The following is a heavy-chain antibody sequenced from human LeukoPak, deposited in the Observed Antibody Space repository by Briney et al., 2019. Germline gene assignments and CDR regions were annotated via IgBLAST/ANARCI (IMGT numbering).Heavy chain of an antibody. Sequence: KPSETLSLTCTVSGGSISSHYWSWIRQPPGKGLEWIGYIYYSGSTNYNPSLKSRVTISVDTSKNQFSLKLSSVTAADTAVYYCARGSSSSYYYYYYYMDVWGKGTTVTVSS. V-gene: IGHV4-59*11. J-gene: IGHJ6*03. CDR2: IYYSGST. CDR1: GGSISSHY. D-gene: IGHD6-6*01. CDR3: ARGSSSSYYYYYYYMDV.